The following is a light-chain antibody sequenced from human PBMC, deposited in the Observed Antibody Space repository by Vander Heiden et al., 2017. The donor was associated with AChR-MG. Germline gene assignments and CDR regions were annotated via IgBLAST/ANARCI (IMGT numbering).Light chain of an antibody. CDR2: TTS. CDR1: QSVDTW. Sequence: EIVMTQSPATLSVSPGERATLSCRASQSVDTWVAWYQQKPGQPPRLLIYTTSNRATGIPARFSGSGSGTEFTLTISSLQSEDFAVYYCQQHDNWPYTFGQGTKVEI. J-gene: IGKJ2*01. V-gene: IGKV3-15*01. CDR3: QQHDNWPYT.